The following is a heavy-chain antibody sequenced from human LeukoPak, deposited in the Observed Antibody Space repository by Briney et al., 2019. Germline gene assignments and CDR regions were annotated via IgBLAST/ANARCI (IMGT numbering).Heavy chain of an antibody. CDR3: ARGLRTVRGVVIEWIDY. CDR2: MNPNSGNT. D-gene: IGHD3-10*01. V-gene: IGHV1-8*01. J-gene: IGHJ4*02. CDR1: GYTFTSYD. Sequence: ASLKLSCKASGYTFTSYDINWVRQATGQGLEWMGWMNPNSGNTGYAQRFQGRFTMTRNTSISTAYMELSSLRSEDTAVYYCARGLRTVRGVVIEWIDYWGQGSLVTVS.